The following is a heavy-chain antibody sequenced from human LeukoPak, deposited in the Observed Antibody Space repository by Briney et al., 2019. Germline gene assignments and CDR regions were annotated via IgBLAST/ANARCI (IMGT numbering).Heavy chain of an antibody. V-gene: IGHV4-39*07. Sequence: PSETLSLTCTVSGGSISSSSYYWGWIRQPPGKGLEWIGSIYYSGSTYYNPSLKSRVTISVDTSKNQFSLKLSSVTAADTAVYYCARYEVAAAFDYWGQGTLVTVSS. CDR3: ARYEVAAAFDY. CDR2: IYYSGST. J-gene: IGHJ4*02. CDR1: GGSISSSSYY. D-gene: IGHD6-13*01.